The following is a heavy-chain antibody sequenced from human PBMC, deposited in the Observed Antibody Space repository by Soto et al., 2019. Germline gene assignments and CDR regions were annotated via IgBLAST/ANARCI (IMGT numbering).Heavy chain of an antibody. Sequence: ASVKVSCKASGYTFTSYGISWVRQAPGQGLEWMGWISAYNGNTNYAQKLQGRVTMPTDTSTSTAYMELRSLRSYDTAVYYRARDAYCGGDCHYYFDHWGQGTLVTVSS. CDR3: ARDAYCGGDCHYYFDH. V-gene: IGHV1-18*04. J-gene: IGHJ4*02. CDR2: ISAYNGNT. D-gene: IGHD2-21*02. CDR1: GYTFTSYG.